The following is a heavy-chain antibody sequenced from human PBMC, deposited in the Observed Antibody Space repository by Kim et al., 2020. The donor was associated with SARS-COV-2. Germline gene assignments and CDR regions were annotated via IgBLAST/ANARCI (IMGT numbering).Heavy chain of an antibody. CDR2: ISAYNGNT. J-gene: IGHJ4*02. Sequence: ASVKVSCKASGYTFTSYGISWVRQAPGQGLEWMGWISAYNGNTNYAQKLQGRVTMTTDTSTSTAYMELRSLRSDDTAVYYCARDLFIGGRPYYGSGKGNWGQGTLVTVSS. V-gene: IGHV1-18*01. D-gene: IGHD3-10*01. CDR1: GYTFTSYG. CDR3: ARDLFIGGRPYYGSGKGN.